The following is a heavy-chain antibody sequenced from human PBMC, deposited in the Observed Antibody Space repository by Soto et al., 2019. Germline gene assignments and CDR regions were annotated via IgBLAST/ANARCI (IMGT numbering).Heavy chain of an antibody. V-gene: IGHV3-30*18. J-gene: IGHJ4*02. D-gene: IGHD3-22*01. Sequence: QVQLVESGGGVVQPGRSLRLSCADSGFTFSSYGMHWVSQAPGKGLEWLAVISYDGSNTHYADSMKGRFTVSRDNSKNMLYLQMNSLRVEDTAVYYCAKDTYYHDTSGYYVFDYWGQGTLVTVSS. CDR3: AKDTYYHDTSGYYVFDY. CDR1: GFTFSSYG. CDR2: ISYDGSNT.